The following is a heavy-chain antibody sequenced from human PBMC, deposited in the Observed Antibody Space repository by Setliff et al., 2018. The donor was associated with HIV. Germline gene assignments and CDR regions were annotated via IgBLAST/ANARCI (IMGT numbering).Heavy chain of an antibody. V-gene: IGHV1-46*01. J-gene: IGHJ6*02. Sequence: ASVKVSCKASGGTFSDYAINWVRQAPGQGLEWMGVIHPSGGSTSYAQSFQDRVTMTRDTSISTAYMELSRLRSDDTAVYYCARGADTARLPREYYYYYGMDVWGQGTTVT. CDR1: GGTFSDYA. D-gene: IGHD5-18*01. CDR3: ARGADTARLPREYYYYYGMDV. CDR2: IHPSGGST.